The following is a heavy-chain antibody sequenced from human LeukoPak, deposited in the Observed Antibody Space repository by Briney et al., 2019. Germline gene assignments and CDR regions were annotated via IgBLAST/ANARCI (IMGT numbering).Heavy chain of an antibody. J-gene: IGHJ5*02. V-gene: IGHV5-51*01. CDR3: ARRGLTIIGVVSWFDP. D-gene: IGHD3-3*01. CDR1: GYSFTSYW. CDR2: IYPGDSDT. Sequence: GESLKISCKGSGYSFTSYWIGWVRQMPGKGLEWMGIIYPGDSDTRYSPSFQGQVTISADKSISTAYLQWSSLKASDTAMYYCARRGLTIIGVVSWFDPWGQGTLVTVSS.